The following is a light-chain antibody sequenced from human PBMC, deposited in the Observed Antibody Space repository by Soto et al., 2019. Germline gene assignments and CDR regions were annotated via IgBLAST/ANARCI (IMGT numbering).Light chain of an antibody. CDR3: QQRSNWPS. CDR2: DAS. J-gene: IGKJ3*01. Sequence: DIVLTQSPATLSLSPGERATLSCRASQSVSNYLAWYQQKPGQAPRLLIYDASNRATGIPARFSGSGSGTDFTLTISSLAPEDFAVYYCQQRSNWPSFGPGTKVDIK. CDR1: QSVSNY. V-gene: IGKV3-11*01.